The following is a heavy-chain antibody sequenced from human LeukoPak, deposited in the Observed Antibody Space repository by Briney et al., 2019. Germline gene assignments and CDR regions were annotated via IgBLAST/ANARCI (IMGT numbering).Heavy chain of an antibody. Sequence: ETLSLTCTVSGGSISSYYWSWIRQPPGKGLEWVSCVSSTSSFIYYADSVKGRFTISRDNAKNSLYLQMNSLRAEDMALYYCAKDIYSGYDLALGCFDYWGQGTLVTVSS. CDR2: VSSTSSFI. J-gene: IGHJ4*02. D-gene: IGHD5-12*01. CDR3: AKDIYSGYDLALGCFDY. CDR1: GGSISSYY. V-gene: IGHV3-21*04.